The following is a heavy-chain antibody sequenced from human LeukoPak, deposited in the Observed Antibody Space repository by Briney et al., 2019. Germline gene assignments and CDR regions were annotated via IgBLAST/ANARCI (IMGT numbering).Heavy chain of an antibody. CDR3: ARNLGMIDY. D-gene: IGHD1-14*01. J-gene: IGHJ4*02. Sequence: SGPTLANPSQTLTLTCTLSGFPLSPSGMCVGWIRHPPGKALEWLARIDWDDDKYYNTWLKTRLTISKDTSNNQVDLTMSNMDPVDTATYYCARNLGMIDYWGQGTLVTVSS. CDR1: GFPLSPSGMC. V-gene: IGHV2-70*11. CDR2: IDWDDDK.